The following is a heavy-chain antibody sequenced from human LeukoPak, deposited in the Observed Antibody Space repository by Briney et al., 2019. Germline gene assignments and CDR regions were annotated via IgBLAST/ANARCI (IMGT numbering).Heavy chain of an antibody. V-gene: IGHV3-21*01. D-gene: IGHD4-17*01. CDR2: ISSSSSYI. Sequence: GGSLGLSRAASGFTFSSYSMNWVRQAPGKGLEWVSSISSSSSYIYYADSVKGRFTISRDNAKNSLYLQMNSLRAEDTAVYYCARDSYGDYVGHDAFDIWGQGTMVTVSS. CDR1: GFTFSSYS. CDR3: ARDSYGDYVGHDAFDI. J-gene: IGHJ3*02.